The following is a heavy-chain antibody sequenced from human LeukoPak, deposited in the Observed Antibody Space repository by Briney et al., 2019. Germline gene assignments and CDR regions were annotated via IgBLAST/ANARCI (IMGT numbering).Heavy chain of an antibody. Sequence: SQTLSLTCTVSGGSISSGGYYWSWIRQHPGKCLEWVGYIYYGGSTYYNPSLKSRVTISVDTSKNQFSLKLSPVTAADTAVYYCARERNSGSYVRGVDYWGQGTLVTVSS. V-gene: IGHV4-31*03. CDR1: GGSISSGGYY. CDR3: ARERNSGSYVRGVDY. CDR2: IYYGGST. J-gene: IGHJ4*02. D-gene: IGHD1-26*01.